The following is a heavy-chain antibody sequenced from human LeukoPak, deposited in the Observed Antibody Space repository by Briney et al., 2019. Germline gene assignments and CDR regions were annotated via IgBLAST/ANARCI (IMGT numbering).Heavy chain of an antibody. D-gene: IGHD3-9*01. J-gene: IGHJ4*02. CDR3: AKGGTYYDILTGRGPFLY. CDR2: ISGSGGST. CDR1: GFTFSSYG. V-gene: IGHV3-23*01. Sequence: PGGSLRLSCAASGFTFSSYGMSWVRQAPGKGLEWVSAISGSGGSTYYADSVKGRFTISRDNSKNTLYLQMNSLRAEDTAVYYCAKGGTYYDILTGRGPFLYWGQGTLVTVSS.